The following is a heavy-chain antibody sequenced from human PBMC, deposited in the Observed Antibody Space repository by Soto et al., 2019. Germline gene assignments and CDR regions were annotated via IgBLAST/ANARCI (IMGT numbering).Heavy chain of an antibody. D-gene: IGHD6-19*01. J-gene: IGHJ4*02. V-gene: IGHV1-69*13. Sequence: GASVKVSCKASGGTFSSYAISWVRQAPGQGLEWMGGIIPIFGTANYAQKFQGRVTITADESTSTAYMELSSLRSEDTAVYYCARTGSSPLAVAGSYYFDYWGQGTLVTVSS. CDR3: ARTGSSPLAVAGSYYFDY. CDR2: IIPIFGTA. CDR1: GGTFSSYA.